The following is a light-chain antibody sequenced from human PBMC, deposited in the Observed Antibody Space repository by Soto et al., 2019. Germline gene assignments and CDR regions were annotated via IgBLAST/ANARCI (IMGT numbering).Light chain of an antibody. CDR3: QQSYSPLT. J-gene: IGKJ4*01. V-gene: IGKV1-39*01. CDR1: QSISSY. CDR2: AAS. Sequence: DIQRTQSPSSLSASVGDRVTITCRASQSISSYLNWYQQKPGKAPKLLIYAASSLQSGVPSRFSGSGSGTDFTLTISSMTPEDFATDYCQQSYSPLTFGGGTKVDIK.